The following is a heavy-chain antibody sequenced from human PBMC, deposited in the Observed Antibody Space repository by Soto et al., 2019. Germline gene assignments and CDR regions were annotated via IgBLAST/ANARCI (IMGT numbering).Heavy chain of an antibody. J-gene: IGHJ6*02. CDR2: ISAYNGNT. Sequence: ASVKVSCKASGYTFTSYGISWVRQAPGQGLEWMGWISAYNGNTNYAQKLQDRVTMTTDTSTSTAYMELRSLRSDDTAVYYCARDVLRFLEWLSHTPDLPHDYYYGMDVCGQGTTVTVS. CDR3: ARDVLRFLEWLSHTPDLPHDYYYGMDV. D-gene: IGHD3-3*01. CDR1: GYTFTSYG. V-gene: IGHV1-18*01.